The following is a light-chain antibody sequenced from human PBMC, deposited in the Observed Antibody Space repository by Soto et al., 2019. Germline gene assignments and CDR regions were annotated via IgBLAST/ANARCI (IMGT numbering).Light chain of an antibody. CDR3: QKYNSAPPWT. CDR1: QGISNY. CDR2: AAS. Sequence: DIQMTQSPSSLSASVGDRVTITCRASQGISNYLVWYQQKPGKVPKLLIYAASTLQSGVPSRFSGSGSGTDFTLTISSLQPEDVATYYCQKYNSAPPWTFGPGTKVDIK. V-gene: IGKV1-27*01. J-gene: IGKJ3*01.